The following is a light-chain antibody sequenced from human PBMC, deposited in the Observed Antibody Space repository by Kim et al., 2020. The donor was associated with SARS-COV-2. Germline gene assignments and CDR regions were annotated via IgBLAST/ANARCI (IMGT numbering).Light chain of an antibody. V-gene: IGLV3-19*01. CDR1: SLRSYY. Sequence: VALGQTVRITCQGDSLRSYYATWYQQKPGQAPIVVIYGKNNRPSGIPDRFSGSSSGDTASLTITGAQAGDEADYYCNSRGSNDNVLFGGGTQLTVL. CDR3: NSRGSNDNVL. J-gene: IGLJ2*01. CDR2: GKN.